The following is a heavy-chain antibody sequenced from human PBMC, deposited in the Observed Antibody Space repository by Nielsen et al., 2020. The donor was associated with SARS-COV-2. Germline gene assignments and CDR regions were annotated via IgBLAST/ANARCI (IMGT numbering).Heavy chain of an antibody. CDR2: ISGSGGST. V-gene: IGHV3-23*01. D-gene: IGHD1-26*01. CDR3: ANGGYRNYYYGMDV. CDR1: GFTFSSYG. J-gene: IGHJ6*02. Sequence: GESLKISCAASGFTFSSYGMHWVRQAPGKGLEWVSAISGSGGSTYYADSVKGRFTISRDNSKNTLYLQMNSLRAEDTAVYYCANGGYRNYYYGMDVWGQGTTVTVSS.